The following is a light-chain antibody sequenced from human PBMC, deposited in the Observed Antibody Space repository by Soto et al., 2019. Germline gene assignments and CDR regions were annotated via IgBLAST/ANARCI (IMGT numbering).Light chain of an antibody. V-gene: IGKV1-39*01. CDR3: QHSYSTPALT. J-gene: IGKJ4*01. CDR1: QSISSY. CDR2: AAS. Sequence: DIQMTQSPSSLSASVGDRVTITCRASQSISSYLNWYQQKPGKAPKRLIYAASSLQSGVPSSFSGSGSGTDFTLTISSLQPEDFATYYCQHSYSTPALTFGGGTKVEIK.